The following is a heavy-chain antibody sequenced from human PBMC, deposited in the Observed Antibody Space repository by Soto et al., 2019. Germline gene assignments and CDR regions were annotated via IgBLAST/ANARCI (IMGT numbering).Heavy chain of an antibody. CDR3: AREAMVRDHYYGMDV. D-gene: IGHD3-10*01. CDR2: IYYSGST. Sequence: SETLSLTCTVSGGSISSGGYYWSWIRQHPGKGLEWIGYIYYSGSTYYNPSLKSRVTISVDTSKNQFSLKLSSVTAADTAVYYCAREAMVRDHYYGMDVWGQGTTVTV. V-gene: IGHV4-31*03. J-gene: IGHJ6*02. CDR1: GGSISSGGYY.